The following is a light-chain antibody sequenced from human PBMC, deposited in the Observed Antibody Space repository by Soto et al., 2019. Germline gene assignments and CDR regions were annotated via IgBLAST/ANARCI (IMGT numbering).Light chain of an antibody. CDR1: NNDIGNYKY. Sequence: QSALTQPASVSGSPGQSITISCTGTNNDIGNYKYVSWYQQHPGKAPKLLIYEISNRPSGISNRFSGSKSGNTASLTISGLQVEDEADYFCTSYTGSNTLEVFGPGTKLTVL. CDR3: TSYTGSNTLEV. CDR2: EIS. V-gene: IGLV2-14*01. J-gene: IGLJ1*01.